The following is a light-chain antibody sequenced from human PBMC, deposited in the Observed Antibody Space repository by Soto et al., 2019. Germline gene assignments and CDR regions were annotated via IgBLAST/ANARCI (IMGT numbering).Light chain of an antibody. CDR2: DVS. Sequence: QSVLTQPRSVSGSPGQSVTISCTGTSSDVGGYNYVSWYQQHPGKAPKVMIYDVSKRPSGVPDRFSGSKSGNTASLTISGLQAEDEADYYCCSYAGTYTFVFGGGTQLTVL. CDR1: SSDVGGYNY. V-gene: IGLV2-11*01. J-gene: IGLJ2*01. CDR3: CSYAGTYTFV.